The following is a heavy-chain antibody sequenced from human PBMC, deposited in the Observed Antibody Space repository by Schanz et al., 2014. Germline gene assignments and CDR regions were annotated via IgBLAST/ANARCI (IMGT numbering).Heavy chain of an antibody. CDR2: ISGYNGNT. J-gene: IGHJ6*02. V-gene: IGHV1-18*04. D-gene: IGHD3-16*01. CDR3: ARERSYGTYGLDV. Sequence: QVQLVQSGAEMKKPGASVKVSCKASGYIFIGYYIHWVRQAPGQGPEWMGWISGYNGNTNYAQKFQGRVTMTTDTSTSTVYMELRSLTSDDSAVYYCARERSYGTYGLDVWGHGTTVTVSS. CDR1: GYIFIGYY.